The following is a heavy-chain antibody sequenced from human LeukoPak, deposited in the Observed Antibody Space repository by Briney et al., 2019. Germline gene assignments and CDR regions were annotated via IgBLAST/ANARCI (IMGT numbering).Heavy chain of an antibody. CDR2: IYHSGST. CDR1: GYSISSGYY. CDR3: ARAGGATLHYYYYYYMDV. Sequence: SETLSLTCAVSGYSISSGYYWGWIRQPPGKGLEWIGSIYHSGSTYYNPSLKSRVTISVDTSKNQFSLKLSSVTAAGTAVYYCARAGGATLHYYYYYYMDVWGKGTTVTVSS. J-gene: IGHJ6*03. D-gene: IGHD1-26*01. V-gene: IGHV4-38-2*01.